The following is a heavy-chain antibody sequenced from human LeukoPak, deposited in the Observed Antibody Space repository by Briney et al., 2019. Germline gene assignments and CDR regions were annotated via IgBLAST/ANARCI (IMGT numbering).Heavy chain of an antibody. CDR1: GGSISSYY. J-gene: IGHJ4*02. CDR3: ARAPSPFWSGYRSIYYFDY. D-gene: IGHD3-3*01. Sequence: SETLSLTCTVSGGSISSYYWSWIRQPAGKGLEWIGRIYTSGSTNYNPSLKSRVTMSVDTSKNQFSLKLSSVAAADTAVYYCARAPSPFWSGYRSIYYFDYWGQGTLVTVSS. V-gene: IGHV4-4*07. CDR2: IYTSGST.